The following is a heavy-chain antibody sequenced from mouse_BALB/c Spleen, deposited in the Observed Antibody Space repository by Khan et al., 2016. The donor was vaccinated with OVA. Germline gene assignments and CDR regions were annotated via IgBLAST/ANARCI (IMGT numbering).Heavy chain of an antibody. Sequence: VQLQQPGPELVKPGASVKMSCKASGYIFTNYVLHWVKQKSGQGLEWIGNINPYNGGTKYNEKFKGKATLASDKSSITAYMELSSLTSEDSAVYYCARGNWQSYYVDYWGQGTTLTLSS. D-gene: IGHD4-1*01. J-gene: IGHJ2*01. CDR1: GYIFTNYV. V-gene: IGHV1S136*01. CDR3: ARGNWQSYYVDY. CDR2: INPYNGGT.